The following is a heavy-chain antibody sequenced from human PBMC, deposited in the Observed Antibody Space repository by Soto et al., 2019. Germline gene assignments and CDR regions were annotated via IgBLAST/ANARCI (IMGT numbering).Heavy chain of an antibody. V-gene: IGHV3-23*01. D-gene: IGHD2-21*01. Sequence: EVQLLESGGGLVQPGGSLRLSCAASGFTFSSYAMSWVRQAPGKGLEWVSAISGSGGSTYYADSVKGRFTISRDNSKNTLYLQMNSLRAEDTAVYYCAKEGGTLPSGYFGGDCYLPYYCDYWGQGTLVTVSS. CDR2: ISGSGGST. CDR1: GFTFSSYA. J-gene: IGHJ4*02. CDR3: AKEGGTLPSGYFGGDCYLPYYCDY.